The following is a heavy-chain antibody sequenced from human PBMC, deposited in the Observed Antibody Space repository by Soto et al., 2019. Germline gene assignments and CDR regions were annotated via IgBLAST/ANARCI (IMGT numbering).Heavy chain of an antibody. CDR2: ISAYNGNT. CDR1: GYTFTSYG. Sequence: ASVKVSCKASGYTFTSYGIGWVRQAPGQGLEWMGWISAYNGNTNYAQNLQGRVTMTTDTSTTTAYMELRSLRSDDTAMYYCARLYYYGSGSYGGIYYFDYWGQGTLVTVSS. D-gene: IGHD3-10*01. CDR3: ARLYYYGSGSYGGIYYFDY. J-gene: IGHJ4*02. V-gene: IGHV1-18*01.